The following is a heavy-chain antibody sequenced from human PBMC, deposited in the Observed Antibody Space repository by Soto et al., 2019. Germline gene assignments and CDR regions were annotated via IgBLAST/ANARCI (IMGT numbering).Heavy chain of an antibody. J-gene: IGHJ6*02. V-gene: IGHV1-69*13. CDR1: GYTFTSYV. Sequence: ASVKVSCKASGYTFTSYVISWVRQAPGQGLEWMGGIIPFFGTANYAQKFQGRVTITADESTSTAYMELSSLRSEDTAVYYCARDIRHGMDVWGQGTTVTVSS. CDR3: ARDIRHGMDV. D-gene: IGHD1-1*01. CDR2: IIPFFGTA.